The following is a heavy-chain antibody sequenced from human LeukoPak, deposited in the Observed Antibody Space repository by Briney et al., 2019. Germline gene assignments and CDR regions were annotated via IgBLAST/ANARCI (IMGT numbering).Heavy chain of an antibody. V-gene: IGHV1-69*06. CDR1: GGTFSSYA. J-gene: IGHJ6*03. Sequence: ASVKVSRKASGGTFSSYAISWVRQAPGQGLEWMGGIIPIFGTANYAQKFQGRVTITADKSTSTAYVELSSLRSEDTAVYYCARSSSLVHYVDVWGKGTTVTISS. D-gene: IGHD6-6*01. CDR2: IIPIFGTA. CDR3: ARSSSLVHYVDV.